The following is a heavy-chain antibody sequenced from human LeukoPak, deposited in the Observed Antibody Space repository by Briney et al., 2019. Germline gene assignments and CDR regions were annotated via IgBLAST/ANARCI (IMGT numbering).Heavy chain of an antibody. Sequence: GGSLRLSCAASGFTFDDYGMSWVRQAPGKGPEWVSSISSSSSYIYYADSVKGRFTISRDNAKNSLYLQMNSLRAEDTAVYYCARDRQWLSGNTYFDYWGQGTLVTVSS. J-gene: IGHJ4*02. CDR2: ISSSSSYI. CDR1: GFTFDDYG. V-gene: IGHV3-21*01. D-gene: IGHD6-19*01. CDR3: ARDRQWLSGNTYFDY.